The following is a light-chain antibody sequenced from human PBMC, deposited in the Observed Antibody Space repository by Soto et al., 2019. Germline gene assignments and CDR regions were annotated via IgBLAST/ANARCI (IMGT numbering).Light chain of an antibody. CDR2: GAS. CDR1: RDISNS. V-gene: IGKV1-12*01. CDR3: RQTSAFPRT. J-gene: IGKJ1*01. Sequence: DIQMTQSPSSVSASVGDRLTITCRASRDISNSLAWYQQTQGKXXKXXLRGASSLHRGVPSRFSGGGAGTELTITISSLQPEDFETYYCRQTSAFPRTFGQGTKVDIK.